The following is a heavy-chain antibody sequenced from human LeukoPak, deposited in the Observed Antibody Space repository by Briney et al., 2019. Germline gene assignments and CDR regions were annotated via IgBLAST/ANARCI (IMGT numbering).Heavy chain of an antibody. D-gene: IGHD6-13*01. J-gene: IGHJ4*02. CDR1: GYSFTSYW. Sequence: GESLKISCKGSGYSFTSYWIGWVRQMPGKGLEWMWIIYPGDSDTRYSPSFQGQVTISADKSISTAYLQWSSLKASDTAMYYCARGAAADKYYFDYWGQGTLVTVSS. V-gene: IGHV5-51*01. CDR2: IYPGDSDT. CDR3: ARGAAADKYYFDY.